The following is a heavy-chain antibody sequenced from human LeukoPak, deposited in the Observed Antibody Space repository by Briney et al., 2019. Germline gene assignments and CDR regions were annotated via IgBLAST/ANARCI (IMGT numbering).Heavy chain of an antibody. CDR1: GGSISSGDYY. D-gene: IGHD6-6*01. CDR2: IYYSGST. CDR3: ARRAARRPRNAFDI. J-gene: IGHJ3*02. V-gene: IGHV4-30-4*08. Sequence: SQTLSLTXTVSGGSISSGDYYWSWIRQPPGKGLEWIGYIYYSGSTYYNPSLKSRVTISVDTSKNQFSLKLSSVTAADTAVYYCARRAARRPRNAFDIWGQGTMVTVSS.